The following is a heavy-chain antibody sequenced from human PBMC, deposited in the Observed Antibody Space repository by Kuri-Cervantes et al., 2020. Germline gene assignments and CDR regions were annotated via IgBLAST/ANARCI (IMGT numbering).Heavy chain of an antibody. D-gene: IGHD2-8*02. CDR2: ISSSGSTI. CDR1: GFTFSDYY. J-gene: IGHJ3*02. CDR3: ARDGVIPAETGYCTGGVCYFTDAFDI. V-gene: IGHV3-11*01. Sequence: GESLKISCAASGFTFSDYYMSWIRQAPGKGLEWVSYISSSGSTIYYADSVKGRFTISRDNAKNSLYLQMNSLRAEDTAVYYCARDGVIPAETGYCTGGVCYFTDAFDIWGQGTMVTVSS.